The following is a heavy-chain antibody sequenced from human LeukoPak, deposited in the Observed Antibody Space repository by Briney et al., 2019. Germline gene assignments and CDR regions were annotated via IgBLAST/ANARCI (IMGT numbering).Heavy chain of an antibody. D-gene: IGHD4-11*01. CDR1: GYTLTELS. V-gene: IGHV1-24*01. Sequence: ASVKVSCKVSGYTLTELSMHWVLQAPGKGLEWMGGFDPEDGETIYAQKFQGRVTMTEDTSTDTAYMELSSLRSEDTAVYYCATRAYSNYVRGYYYYMDVWGKGTTVTVSS. CDR2: FDPEDGET. J-gene: IGHJ6*03. CDR3: ATRAYSNYVRGYYYYMDV.